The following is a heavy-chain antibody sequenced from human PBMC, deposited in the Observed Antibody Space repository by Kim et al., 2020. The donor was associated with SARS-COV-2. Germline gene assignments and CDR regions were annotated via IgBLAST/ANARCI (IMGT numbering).Heavy chain of an antibody. D-gene: IGHD2-15*01. CDR3: ARVGVIASSVAFDY. CDR1: GGSFSGYY. V-gene: IGHV4-34*01. CDR2: INQSGNT. J-gene: IGHJ4*02. Sequence: SETLSLTCGVYGGSFSGYYWSWIRQTPGKGLEWIGEINQSGNTNYNPSLKSRVTISVDSSKNQISLKVNSVNAADTAVYYCARVGVIASSVAFDYWGQGTPVTVPS.